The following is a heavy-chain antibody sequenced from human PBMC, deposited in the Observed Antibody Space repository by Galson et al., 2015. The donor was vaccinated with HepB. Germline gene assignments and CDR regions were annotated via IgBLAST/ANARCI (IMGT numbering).Heavy chain of an antibody. CDR3: ARDGKRSYDFWSGYSNWFDP. D-gene: IGHD3-3*01. Sequence: SLRLSCAASGFTFSSYAMHWVRQAPVKGLEWMAVISYDGSNKYYADSVKGRFTVSRYNSKNTLYLQMNRLSAEDTAVYYCARDGKRSYDFWSGYSNWFDPWGQRTLVTVAS. CDR1: GFTFSSYA. J-gene: IGHJ5*02. V-gene: IGHV3-30-3*01. CDR2: ISYDGSNK.